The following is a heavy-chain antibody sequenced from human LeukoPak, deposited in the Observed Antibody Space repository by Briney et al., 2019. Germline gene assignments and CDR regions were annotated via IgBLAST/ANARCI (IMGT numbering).Heavy chain of an antibody. CDR2: IYPGDSAT. CDR1: GYSFPTYW. J-gene: IGHJ4*02. CDR3: ASGGLPSYSDY. Sequence: GESLKISCKGSGYSFPTYWIGWVRQMPGKGLEWMGIIYPGDSATTYSPSFQGQVTISAGKSISTAYLQWSSLKASDTAMYCCASGGLPSYSDYWGQGTLVTVSS. V-gene: IGHV5-51*01. D-gene: IGHD3-10*01.